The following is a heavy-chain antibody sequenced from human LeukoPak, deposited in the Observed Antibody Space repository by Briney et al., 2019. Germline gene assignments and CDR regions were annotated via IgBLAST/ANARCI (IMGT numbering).Heavy chain of an antibody. D-gene: IGHD3-3*01. J-gene: IGHJ4*02. V-gene: IGHV4-31*03. CDR1: GGSISSGGYY. CDR2: IYYSGST. CDR3: ARHGDYDFWSGYYTGYFDY. Sequence: SETLSLTCTVSGGSISSGGYYWSWIRQHPGKGLEWIGYIYYSGSTYYNPSLKSRVTISVDTSKNQFSLKLSSVTAADTAVYYCARHGDYDFWSGYYTGYFDYWGQGTLVTVSS.